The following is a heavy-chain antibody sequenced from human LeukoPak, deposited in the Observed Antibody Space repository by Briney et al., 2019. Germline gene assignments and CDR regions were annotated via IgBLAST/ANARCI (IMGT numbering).Heavy chain of an antibody. CDR1: GGSMNGYY. V-gene: IGHV4-59*01. J-gene: IGHJ4*02. CDR3: ARWDATYFDS. D-gene: IGHD1-26*01. Sequence: SETLSLTFTVSGGSMNGYYWSWIRQPPGKGLEWIGYIHYSGSTNYNPSLKSRVSISVDTSKKQFSLRLTSVTAADTAVYYCARWDATYFDSWGQGTLVTVSS. CDR2: IHYSGST.